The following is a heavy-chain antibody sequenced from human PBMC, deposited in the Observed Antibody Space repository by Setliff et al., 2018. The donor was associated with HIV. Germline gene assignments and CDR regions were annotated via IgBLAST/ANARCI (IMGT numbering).Heavy chain of an antibody. CDR2: IFPGGAT. CDR1: GVSISSYY. CDR3: ARGSWKDGAQGYFFDH. V-gene: IGHV4-59*01. Sequence: SETLSLTCSVSGVSISSYYWSWIRHSPGKGLEWIGIIFPGGATNYNPSLTSRVTISVDTSENHLFLKLTSVTTADTAVYYCARGSWKDGAQGYFFDHWGQGTLVTVSS. D-gene: IGHD1-1*01. J-gene: IGHJ4*02.